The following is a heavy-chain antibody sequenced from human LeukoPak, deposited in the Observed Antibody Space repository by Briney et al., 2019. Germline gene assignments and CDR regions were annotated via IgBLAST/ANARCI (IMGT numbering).Heavy chain of an antibody. J-gene: IGHJ6*03. Sequence: PGGSLRLSCAASGFTFSRFGMHWVRQAPGKGLEWVTFINYDGSKEYYADSVKGRFTSSRDNSKNTLYLQMNSLRAEDTAVYYCAKDEVVPSYYYIDVWGKGTTVTVSS. D-gene: IGHD2-2*01. V-gene: IGHV3-30*02. CDR3: AKDEVVPSYYYIDV. CDR1: GFTFSRFG. CDR2: INYDGSKE.